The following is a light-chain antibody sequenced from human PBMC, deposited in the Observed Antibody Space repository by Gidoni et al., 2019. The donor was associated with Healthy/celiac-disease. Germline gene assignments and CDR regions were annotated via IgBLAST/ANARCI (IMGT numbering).Light chain of an antibody. Sequence: DIQMTQSPSSLSASVGDRVTITCQASQDISNYLNWYQQKPGKAPKLLIYDASNLETGVPSRFSGSGSGTDFTLTISSLQPEDIATYYCQQYYNPPLTFGGXTKVEIK. CDR3: QQYYNPPLT. CDR1: QDISNY. J-gene: IGKJ4*01. V-gene: IGKV1-33*01. CDR2: DAS.